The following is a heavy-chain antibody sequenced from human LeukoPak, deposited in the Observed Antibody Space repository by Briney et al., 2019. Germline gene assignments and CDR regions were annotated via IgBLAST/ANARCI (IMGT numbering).Heavy chain of an antibody. V-gene: IGHV3-21*01. J-gene: IGHJ4*02. CDR3: ARERGGSASGAGY. CDR1: GFTFSFYC. CDR2: MSVSGGLT. Sequence: PGGSLSLSCAASGFTFSFYCMNWVRQPPGKGLEWVSSMSVSGGLTYYADSMKGPPTASTANTKHSLYLQMNCMTADHPALYYCARERGGSASGAGYCGQGTLVTVSS. D-gene: IGHD1-26*01.